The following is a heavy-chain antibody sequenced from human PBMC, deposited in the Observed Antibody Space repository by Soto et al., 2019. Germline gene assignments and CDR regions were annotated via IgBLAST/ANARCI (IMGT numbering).Heavy chain of an antibody. CDR2: ISDRGQSV. V-gene: IGHV3-23*01. Sequence: PGGSLRLSCAASGFTFSSYAMSWVRQAPGKGLEWVSSISDRGQSVFFADSVKGRFTISRDNSNNTLYLQMNSLRAYDTAVYYCAAPFGPVGLVRDISFALWGQGKMVTVSS. CDR3: AAPFGPVGLVRDISFAL. D-gene: IGHD3-9*01. CDR1: GFTFSSYA. J-gene: IGHJ3*01.